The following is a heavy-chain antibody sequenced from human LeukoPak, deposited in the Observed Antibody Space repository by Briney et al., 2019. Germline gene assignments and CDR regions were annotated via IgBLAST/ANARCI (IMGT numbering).Heavy chain of an antibody. CDR3: ARDRHYYGSGSYSAPGY. J-gene: IGHJ4*02. Sequence: GRSLRLSCAASGFTFSSYAMHWVRQAPGKGLEWVAVISYDGSNKYYADSVKGRFTISRDNSKNTLYLQMNSLRAEDTAVYYCARDRHYYGSGSYSAPGYWGQGALVTVSS. V-gene: IGHV3-30-3*01. CDR2: ISYDGSNK. CDR1: GFTFSSYA. D-gene: IGHD3-10*01.